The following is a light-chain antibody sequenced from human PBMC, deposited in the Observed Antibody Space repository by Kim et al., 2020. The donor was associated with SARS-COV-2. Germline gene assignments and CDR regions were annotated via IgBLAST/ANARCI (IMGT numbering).Light chain of an antibody. V-gene: IGKV3-11*01. J-gene: IGKJ4*01. CDR1: ESASSN. CDR2: DAS. CDR3: QQRNTWPFT. Sequence: LHPGETATLSCRASESASSNLAWYQQKPGQAPSLLIYDASKRAAGIPARVSGSGSGTDFTLTISSLEPEDFAVYYCQQRNTWPFTFGGGTKVDIK.